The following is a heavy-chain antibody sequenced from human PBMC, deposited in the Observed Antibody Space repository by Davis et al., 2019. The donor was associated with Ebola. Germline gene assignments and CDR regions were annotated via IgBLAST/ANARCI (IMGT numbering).Heavy chain of an antibody. V-gene: IGHV3-23*01. CDR1: RFTFSSYG. CDR3: AKVRSSGWYYFDY. CDR2: ISGSGGST. J-gene: IGHJ4*02. Sequence: GESLKISCVGSRFTFSSYGMNWVRQAPGKGLEWVSAISGSGGSTYYADSVKDRFTISRDNSKNTLYLQMNSLRAEDTAVYYCAKVRSSGWYYFDYWGQGTLVTVSS. D-gene: IGHD6-19*01.